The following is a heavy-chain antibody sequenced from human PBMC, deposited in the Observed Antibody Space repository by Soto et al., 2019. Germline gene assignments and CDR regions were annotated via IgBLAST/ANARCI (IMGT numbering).Heavy chain of an antibody. D-gene: IGHD2-15*01. J-gene: IGHJ5*02. CDR2: VYHTGDT. V-gene: IGHV4-4*01. CDR1: DGTVAGSRW. Sequence: PAETLSLTAGVADGTVAGSRWWSSVRQSPGGGLEWIGNVYHTGDTNLNPSLQSRVTISVDKSNNQFSLRLNSLTAADTAVYICAREILTAGENNYFDPWGPGTLVTVSS. CDR3: AREILTAGENNYFDP.